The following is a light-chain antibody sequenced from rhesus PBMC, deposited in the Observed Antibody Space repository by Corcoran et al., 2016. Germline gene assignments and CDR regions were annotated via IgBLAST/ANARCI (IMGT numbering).Light chain of an antibody. CDR2: KAS. Sequence: DIQMTQSPSSLSASVGDKLTITCRASQGISSWLAWYQQKPGKSPKLLIYKASSLQSGVPSRFSGSGSGTDFTLTISSLQPEDFATYYYLQYSSSPRTFGQGTKVEIK. CDR3: LQYSSSPRT. CDR1: QGISSW. V-gene: IGKV1-22*01. J-gene: IGKJ1*01.